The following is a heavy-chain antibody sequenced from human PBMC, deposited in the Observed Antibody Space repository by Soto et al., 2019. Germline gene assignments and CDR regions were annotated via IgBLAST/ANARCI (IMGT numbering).Heavy chain of an antibody. CDR1: GYTFTNFG. D-gene: IGHD6-19*01. CDR3: AREGSGWYLVY. V-gene: IGHV1-18*01. J-gene: IGHJ4*02. Sequence: QVQLVQSEAEVKKPGASVKVSCKASGYTFTNFGISWVRQAPGQGLEWMGWISAYNGNINYSQKLQGRVTMTTDTSTSTAYMELRSLKSDDTAVYYCAREGSGWYLVYWGQGTLVTVSS. CDR2: ISAYNGNI.